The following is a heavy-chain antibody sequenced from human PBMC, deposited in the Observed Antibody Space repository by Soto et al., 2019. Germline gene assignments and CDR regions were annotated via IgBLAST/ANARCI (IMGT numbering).Heavy chain of an antibody. CDR1: GFTFSSFA. Sequence: PGGSLRLSCAASGFTFSSFAVNWVRQAPGKGLEWVSLISGSGGSTYYADSVKGRLTISRDNSKNTLYLQMNNLRAEDTAVYYCAKGTAVVIYYYYAMNVWGQGTTVTV. CDR2: ISGSGGST. J-gene: IGHJ6*02. CDR3: AKGTAVVIYYYYAMNV. D-gene: IGHD5-18*01. V-gene: IGHV3-23*01.